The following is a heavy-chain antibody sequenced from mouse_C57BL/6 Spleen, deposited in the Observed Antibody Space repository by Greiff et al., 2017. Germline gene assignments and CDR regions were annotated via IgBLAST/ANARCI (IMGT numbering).Heavy chain of an antibody. D-gene: IGHD2-3*01. CDR3: SSRWSFYWYFDV. J-gene: IGHJ1*03. Sequence: EVQLVESGPELVKPGASVKISCKASGYSFTDYYMNWVKQSNGKSLECIGVINPNYGTTSYNQKFKGKATLTVDQSSSTAYMQLNSLTSEDSAVYYCSSRWSFYWYFDVWGTGTTVTVST. V-gene: IGHV1-39*01. CDR1: GYSFTDYY. CDR2: INPNYGTT.